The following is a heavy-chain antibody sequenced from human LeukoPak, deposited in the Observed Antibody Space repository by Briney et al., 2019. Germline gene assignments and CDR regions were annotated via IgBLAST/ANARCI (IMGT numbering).Heavy chain of an antibody. CDR2: IIPIFGTA. Sequence: ASVKVSCKASGYTFTSYYMHWVRQAPGQGLEWMGGIIPIFGTANYAQKFQGRVTITADKSTSTAYMELSSLRSEDTAVYYCASLYSSGAFDYWGQGTLVTVSS. CDR3: ASLYSSGAFDY. J-gene: IGHJ4*02. CDR1: GYTFTSYY. V-gene: IGHV1-69*06. D-gene: IGHD6-19*01.